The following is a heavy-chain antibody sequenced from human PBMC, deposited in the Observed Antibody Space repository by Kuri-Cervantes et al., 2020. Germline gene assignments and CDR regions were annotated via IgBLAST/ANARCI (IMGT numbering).Heavy chain of an antibody. D-gene: IGHD3-10*01. CDR3: ARVHGSGSYYNVYYYYYTDV. Sequence: ASVKVSCKASGGTFSSYAFSWVRQAPGQGLEWMGWISAYNGDTNYAQKLQGRVTMTRNTSISTAYMELSSLRSEDTAVYYCARVHGSGSYYNVYYYYYTDVWGKGTTVTVSS. J-gene: IGHJ6*03. CDR2: ISAYNGDT. CDR1: GGTFSSYA. V-gene: IGHV1-18*01.